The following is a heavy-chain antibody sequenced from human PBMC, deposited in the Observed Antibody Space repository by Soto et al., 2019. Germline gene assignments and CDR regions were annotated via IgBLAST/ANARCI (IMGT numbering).Heavy chain of an antibody. CDR3: ARGTSWQLPFDY. D-gene: IGHD6-13*01. CDR1: SDSISSYY. Sequence: QVQLQESGPGLVKPSETLSLTCTVSSDSISSYYWSWIRQPPGKRLEWIGYISYSGSTDYNPSLTSRVTISGGTSKNQFSLKVSSVTAADTDVYYCARGTSWQLPFDYWGQGTLVTVSS. J-gene: IGHJ4*02. CDR2: ISYSGST. V-gene: IGHV4-59*01.